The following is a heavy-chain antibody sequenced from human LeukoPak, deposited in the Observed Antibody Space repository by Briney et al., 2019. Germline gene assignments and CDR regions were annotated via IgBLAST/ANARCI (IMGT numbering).Heavy chain of an antibody. D-gene: IGHD4-23*01. Sequence: PSGTLSLTCAVSGGSISSSNWWSWVRQPPGKGLEWIGEIYHSGSTNYNPSLKSRVTILVDTSNNQFSLKLSSVTAADTAVYYCARGDYGGPPGGAFDSWGQGIMVTVSS. CDR3: ARGDYGGPPGGAFDS. J-gene: IGHJ3*02. CDR2: IYHSGST. CDR1: GGSISSSNW. V-gene: IGHV4-4*02.